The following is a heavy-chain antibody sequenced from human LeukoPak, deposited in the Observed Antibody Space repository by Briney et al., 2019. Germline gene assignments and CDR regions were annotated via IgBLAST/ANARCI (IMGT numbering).Heavy chain of an antibody. Sequence: PSETLSLTCAVYGGSFSGYYWSWLRQPPGKGLESIGYIYYSWSTNYNPSLKSRVIISVDTSKEQFSLKLSSVTAADTAVYYCARDGGFGESYFDYWGQGTLVTVSS. CDR2: IYYSWST. CDR3: ARDGGFGESYFDY. CDR1: GGSFSGYY. D-gene: IGHD3-10*01. J-gene: IGHJ4*02. V-gene: IGHV4-59*01.